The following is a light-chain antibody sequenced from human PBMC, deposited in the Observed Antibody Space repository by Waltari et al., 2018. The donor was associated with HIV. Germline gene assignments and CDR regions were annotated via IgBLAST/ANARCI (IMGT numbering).Light chain of an antibody. Sequence: QSALTQPASVSGSPGQSITISCTGTSSDVGLYNYVSWYQQHPGKAPKLMIYEVSKLPSGVSNRCSGSKAGNTASPTISGLQAEDEADYYCSSYTGSSTLYVFGTGTKVTVL. CDR1: SSDVGLYNY. J-gene: IGLJ1*01. CDR2: EVS. V-gene: IGLV2-14*01. CDR3: SSYTGSSTLYV.